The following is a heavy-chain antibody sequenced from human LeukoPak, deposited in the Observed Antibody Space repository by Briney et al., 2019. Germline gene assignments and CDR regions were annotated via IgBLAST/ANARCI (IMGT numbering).Heavy chain of an antibody. CDR1: GGSISSYY. D-gene: IGHD6-13*01. CDR2: IYYSGST. CDR3: ARTAAAGTGWYYFDY. J-gene: IGHJ4*02. Sequence: SETLSLTCTVSGGSISSYYWSWIRQPPGKGLEWIGYIYYSGSTNYNPSLKSRVTISVDTSKNQFSLKLSSVTAADTAVYYCARTAAAGTGWYYFDYWGRGTLVTVSS. V-gene: IGHV4-59*01.